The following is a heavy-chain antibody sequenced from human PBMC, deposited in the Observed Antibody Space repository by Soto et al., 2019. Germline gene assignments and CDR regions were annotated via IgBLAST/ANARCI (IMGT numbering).Heavy chain of an antibody. CDR2: IYYSGST. D-gene: IGHD3-22*01. CDR3: ARQSRKYYYDSSGYYP. J-gene: IGHJ5*02. Sequence: SETLCLTCTVSGGSISSYYWSWIRQPPGKGLEWIGYIYYSGSTNYNPSLKSRVTISVDTSKNQFSLKLSSVTAADTAVYYCARQSRKYYYDSSGYYPWGQGTLVTVSS. CDR1: GGSISSYY. V-gene: IGHV4-59*01.